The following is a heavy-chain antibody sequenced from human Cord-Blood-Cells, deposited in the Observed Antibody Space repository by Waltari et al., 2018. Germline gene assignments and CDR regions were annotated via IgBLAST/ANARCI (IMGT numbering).Heavy chain of an antibody. V-gene: IGHV1-3*01. D-gene: IGHD1-26*01. Sequence: QVQLVQSGAEVTKPGASVKVSCKASGYTLTSYALHWVRQGPGQRLGWMGWINAGNGNTKYSQKFQGRVTITRDTSASTAYMELSSLRSEDTAVYYCARDSSGSYYPDYWGQGTLVTVSS. CDR3: ARDSSGSYYPDY. CDR1: GYTLTSYA. CDR2: INAGNGNT. J-gene: IGHJ4*02.